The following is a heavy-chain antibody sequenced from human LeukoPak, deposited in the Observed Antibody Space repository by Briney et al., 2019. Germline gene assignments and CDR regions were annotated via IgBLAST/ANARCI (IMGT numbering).Heavy chain of an antibody. Sequence: ASVKVSCKASGYTFTGYYMPWVRQAPGQGLEWMGWINPNSGGTNYAQKFQGRVTMTRDTSISTAYMELSRLRSDDTAVYYCARASGVAAAGPDYWGQGTLVTVSS. V-gene: IGHV1-2*02. CDR3: ARASGVAAAGPDY. CDR1: GYTFTGYY. CDR2: INPNSGGT. D-gene: IGHD6-13*01. J-gene: IGHJ4*02.